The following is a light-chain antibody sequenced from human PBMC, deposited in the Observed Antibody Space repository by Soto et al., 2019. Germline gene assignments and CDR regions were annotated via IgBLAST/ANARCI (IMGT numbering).Light chain of an antibody. V-gene: IGKV1-9*01. J-gene: IGKJ1*01. Sequence: DIQLTQSPSFLSASVGDRVTITCRASQAISDYLAWYQQKPGKAPNLLIYEASTLQSGVPSRFSGSGSGTEFTLSVSSLQPEDFATYYCLQLDSYPRTFGQGTTLEVK. CDR3: LQLDSYPRT. CDR2: EAS. CDR1: QAISDY.